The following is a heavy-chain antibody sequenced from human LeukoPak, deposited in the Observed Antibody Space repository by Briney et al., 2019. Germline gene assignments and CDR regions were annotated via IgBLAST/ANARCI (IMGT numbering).Heavy chain of an antibody. Sequence: GGSLRLSCAASGFTFDDYAMHWVRQAPGKGLEWLSLNSGDGGSTYYADSVKGRFTISRDNSKNSLYLQMSSLRAEDTALYYCANGQRFRSWPPAYGMDVSGQGTTVTVSS. J-gene: IGHJ6*02. CDR2: NSGDGGST. CDR3: ANGQRFRSWPPAYGMDV. V-gene: IGHV3-43*02. D-gene: IGHD6-13*01. CDR1: GFTFDDYA.